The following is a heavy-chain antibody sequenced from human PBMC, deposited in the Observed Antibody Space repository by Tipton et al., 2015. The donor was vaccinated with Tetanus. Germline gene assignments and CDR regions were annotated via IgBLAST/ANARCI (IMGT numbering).Heavy chain of an antibody. CDR2: IIPVFGTI. V-gene: IGHV1-69*06. J-gene: IGHJ4*02. Sequence: QSGAEVKKPGSSVKVSCKTSGGSFSTYITSWVRQAPGQGLEWMGGIIPVFGTITYAQRFQGMLSITADKSTNAAYMELSRLTFEDTAVYYCARSRGGTRVYYAIAFWGQGTLVTVS. CDR1: GGSFSTYI. D-gene: IGHD3-22*01. CDR3: ARSRGGTRVYYAIAF.